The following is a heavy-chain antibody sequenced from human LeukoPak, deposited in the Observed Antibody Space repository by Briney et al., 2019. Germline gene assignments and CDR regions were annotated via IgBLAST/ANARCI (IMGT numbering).Heavy chain of an antibody. V-gene: IGHV3-33*01. D-gene: IGHD5-12*01. CDR3: ATSREYSGYDPGH. CDR2: IWYDGSSK. CDR1: GFTFSNYG. Sequence: GGSLRLSCAASGFTFSNYGMHWVRQAPGKGREWVAVIWYDGSSKYYADSVKGRFTISRDNSKNTLYLQMNSLRAEDTAVYYCATSREYSGYDPGHWGQGTLVTVSS. J-gene: IGHJ4*02.